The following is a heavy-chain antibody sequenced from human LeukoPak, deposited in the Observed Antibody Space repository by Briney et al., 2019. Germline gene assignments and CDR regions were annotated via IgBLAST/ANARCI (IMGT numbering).Heavy chain of an antibody. CDR1: GFTFSSYS. CDR2: ISSSSSYI. D-gene: IGHD2-2*01. J-gene: IGHJ6*03. Sequence: GGSLRLSCAASGFTFSSYSMNWVRQAPGKGLEWVSTISSSSSYIYYADSVKGRFTISRDNAKNSLYLQMNSLRAEDTAVYYCARSPPRDSDIVVVPAATYYYYYMDVWGKGTTVTVSS. V-gene: IGHV3-21*01. CDR3: ARSPPRDSDIVVVPAATYYYYYMDV.